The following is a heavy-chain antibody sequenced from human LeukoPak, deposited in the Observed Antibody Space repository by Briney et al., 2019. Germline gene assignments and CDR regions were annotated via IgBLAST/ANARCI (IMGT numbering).Heavy chain of an antibody. Sequence: QPGGSLRLSCAASGFTFSSYAMHWVRQAPGKGLEWVAVISYDGSNKYYADSVRGRFTISRDNSKNTLYLQMNSLRAEDTAVYYCANACYGSEASYYYYGMDVWGKGTTVTVSS. J-gene: IGHJ6*04. CDR3: ANACYGSEASYYYYGMDV. V-gene: IGHV3-30-3*01. CDR1: GFTFSSYA. CDR2: ISYDGSNK. D-gene: IGHD3-10*01.